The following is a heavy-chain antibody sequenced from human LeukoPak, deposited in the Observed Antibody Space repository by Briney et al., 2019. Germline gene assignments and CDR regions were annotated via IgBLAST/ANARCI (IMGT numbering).Heavy chain of an antibody. Sequence: SETLSLTCTVSGGSISGANYYWTWIRQPAGKGLEWIGRIYTSGSTHYNPSLKSRVTISVDTSKNQFSLKLSSVTAADTAVYYCLLRGSSDAFDIWGQGTMVTVSS. CDR1: GGSISGANYY. V-gene: IGHV4-61*02. J-gene: IGHJ3*02. CDR3: LLRGSSDAFDI. CDR2: IYTSGST.